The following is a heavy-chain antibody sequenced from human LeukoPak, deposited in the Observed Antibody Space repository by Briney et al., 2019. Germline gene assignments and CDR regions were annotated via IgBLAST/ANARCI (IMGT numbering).Heavy chain of an antibody. CDR1: GFTFSSYA. J-gene: IGHJ4*02. CDR3: AKNYYGSGSGGYFDY. D-gene: IGHD3-10*01. Sequence: GGSLRLSCAASGFTFSSYAMSWVRQAPGKGLEWVSGISWNSGSIGYADSVKGRFTISGDNAKNSLYLQMNSLRAEDTALYYCAKNYYGSGSGGYFDYWGQGTLVTVSS. V-gene: IGHV3-9*01. CDR2: ISWNSGSI.